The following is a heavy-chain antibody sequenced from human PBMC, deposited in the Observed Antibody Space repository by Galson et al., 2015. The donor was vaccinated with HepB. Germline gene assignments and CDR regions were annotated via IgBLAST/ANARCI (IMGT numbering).Heavy chain of an antibody. CDR1: GFTFDDYG. J-gene: IGHJ3*02. CDR2: INWNGDTT. V-gene: IGHV3-20*01. Sequence: SLRLSCAASGFTFDDYGMNWVRQAPGKGLEWVSGINWNGDTTGYADSVKGRFTISRDNAKNSLYLQMNSLRAEDTAFYHCARGGSYSRPRPFLPEKPHAFDIWGQGTMVTVSS. D-gene: IGHD1-26*01. CDR3: ARGGSYSRPRPFLPEKPHAFDI.